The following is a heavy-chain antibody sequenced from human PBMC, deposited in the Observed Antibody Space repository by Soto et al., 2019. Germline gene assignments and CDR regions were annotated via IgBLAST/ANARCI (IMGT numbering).Heavy chain of an antibody. D-gene: IGHD2-2*01. V-gene: IGHV3-11*01. J-gene: IGHJ6*03. CDR2: ISNTAITD. Sequence: QVQLVESGGDLVKPGGSLRLSCVASGFSFSDYSMTWMRQAPGGGLDFVAFISNTAITDYYADSVKGRFTISRVNAKNSVYLQKDRLRTKNAGVYYCAGDLHQMLSHKHYYYYLAVWGPGTQVTVPS. CDR3: AGDLHQMLSHKHYYYYLAV. CDR1: GFSFSDYS.